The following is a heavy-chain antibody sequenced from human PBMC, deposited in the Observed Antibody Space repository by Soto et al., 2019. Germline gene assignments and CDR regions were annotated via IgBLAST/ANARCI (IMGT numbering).Heavy chain of an antibody. D-gene: IGHD3-10*01. CDR2: ISGRGGST. CDR1: GFTFSSYA. Sequence: GGSLRLSCAASGFTFSSYAMSWVRQAPGKGLEWVSAISGRGGSTYYADSVKGRFTISRDNSKNTLYLQMNSPRAEDTAVYYCAKFGRGSGSYSYGPDYWGQGTLVTVSS. J-gene: IGHJ4*02. CDR3: AKFGRGSGSYSYGPDY. V-gene: IGHV3-23*01.